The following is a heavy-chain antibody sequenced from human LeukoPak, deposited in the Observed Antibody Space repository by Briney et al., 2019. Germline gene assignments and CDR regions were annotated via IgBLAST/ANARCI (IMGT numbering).Heavy chain of an antibody. CDR2: ISYDGSNK. J-gene: IGHJ4*02. D-gene: IGHD6-19*01. CDR3: ARDRGSTAVAEFDY. Sequence: RSLRLSCAASGFAFSSYAMHWVRQAPGKGLEWVAVISYDGSNKYYADSVKGRFTISRDNSKNTLYLQMNSLRAEDTAVYYCARDRGSTAVAEFDYWGQGTLVTVSS. CDR1: GFAFSSYA. V-gene: IGHV3-30*04.